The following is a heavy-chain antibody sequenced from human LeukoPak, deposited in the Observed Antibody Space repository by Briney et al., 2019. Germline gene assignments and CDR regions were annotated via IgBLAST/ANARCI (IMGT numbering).Heavy chain of an antibody. D-gene: IGHD3-10*01. J-gene: IGHJ4*02. Sequence: PGRSLRLSCAASGFTFSSYAMHWVRQAPGKGLEWAAVISYDGSNKYYADSVKGRFTISRDNSKNTLYLQMNSLRAEDTAVYYCAREGHYYGSGSPDYWGQGTLVTVSS. CDR3: AREGHYYGSGSPDY. V-gene: IGHV3-30*04. CDR2: ISYDGSNK. CDR1: GFTFSSYA.